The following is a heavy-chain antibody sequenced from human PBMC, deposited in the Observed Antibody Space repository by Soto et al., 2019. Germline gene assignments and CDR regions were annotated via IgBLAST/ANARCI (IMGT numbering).Heavy chain of an antibody. D-gene: IGHD2-2*01. CDR1: GYTFTSYA. CDR3: ARDGVPAATPNLFDP. V-gene: IGHV1-3*01. J-gene: IGHJ5*02. Sequence: GASVKVSCKASGYTFTSYAMHWVRQAPGQRLEWMGWINAGNGNTKYSQKFQGRVTITRDTSASTAYMELSSLRSEDTAVYYCARDGVPAATPNLFDPWGKGTLVPVSS. CDR2: INAGNGNT.